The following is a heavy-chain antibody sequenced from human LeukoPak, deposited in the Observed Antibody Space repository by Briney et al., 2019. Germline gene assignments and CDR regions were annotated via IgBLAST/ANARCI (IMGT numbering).Heavy chain of an antibody. V-gene: IGHV3-23*01. CDR1: GFSFSDYA. D-gene: IGHD2-21*01. J-gene: IGHJ4*02. CDR3: AKGLGQIAVHYIQSFEN. Sequence: GGSLRLSCAAAGFSFSDYAVSWVRQAPGKGLEWVSGIAGVGGTTHYADFARGRFTISRDNSRNTLLLQMNNLRAEDTAVYYCAKGLGQIAVHYIQSFENWGQGTLVTVSS. CDR2: IAGVGGTT.